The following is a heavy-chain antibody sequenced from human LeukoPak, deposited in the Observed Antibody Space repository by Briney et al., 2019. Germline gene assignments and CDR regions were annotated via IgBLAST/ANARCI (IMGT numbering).Heavy chain of an antibody. J-gene: IGHJ4*02. D-gene: IGHD3-22*01. CDR3: ARGRDRITMIVVVIPRPYFDY. CDR1: GGSFSSYY. Sequence: PSETLSLTCAVYGGSFSSYYWSWIRQPPGKGLEWIGEINHSGSTNYNPSLKSRVTISVDTSKNQFSLKLSSVTAADTAVYYCARGRDRITMIVVVIPRPYFDYWGQGTLVTVFS. CDR2: INHSGST. V-gene: IGHV4-34*01.